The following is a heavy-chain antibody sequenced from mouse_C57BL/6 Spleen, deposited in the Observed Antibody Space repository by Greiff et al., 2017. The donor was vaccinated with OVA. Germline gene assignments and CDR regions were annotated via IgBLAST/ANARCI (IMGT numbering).Heavy chain of an antibody. CDR2: IHPNSGST. CDR1: GYPFPSYW. Sequence: QVQLQQPGAELVKPGASVKFSCKASGYPFPSYWMPWVKQRPGQGLEWIGMIHPNSGSTNYNEKFKSKATLTVDKSSSTAYMQLSSLTSEDSAVYYCAREEELGRPDYWGQGTTLTVSS. D-gene: IGHD4-1*01. J-gene: IGHJ2*01. CDR3: AREEELGRPDY. V-gene: IGHV1-64*01.